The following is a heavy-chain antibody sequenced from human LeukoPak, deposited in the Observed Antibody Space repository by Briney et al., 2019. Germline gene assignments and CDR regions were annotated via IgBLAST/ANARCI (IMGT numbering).Heavy chain of an antibody. Sequence: ASVKVSCKASGYTFTSYYIHWVRQAPGQGLGWMGIMNPSDGSTSYAQKFRGRVTMTRDTSTTTVYMEMSNLSSEDTAMYYCAKSRTTGSASSDYWGQGTLVTVSS. V-gene: IGHV1-46*01. CDR3: AKSRTTGSASSDY. J-gene: IGHJ4*02. CDR2: MNPSDGST. D-gene: IGHD2-8*02. CDR1: GYTFTSYY.